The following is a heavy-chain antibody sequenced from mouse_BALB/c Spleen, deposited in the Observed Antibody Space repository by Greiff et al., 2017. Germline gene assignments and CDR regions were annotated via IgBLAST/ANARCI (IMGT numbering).Heavy chain of an antibody. J-gene: IGHJ4*01. V-gene: IGHV5-6-5*01. Sequence: EVKLVESGGGLVKPGGSLKLSCAASGFTFSSYAMSWVRQTPEKRLEWVASISSGGSTYYPDSVKGRFTISRDNARNILYLQMSSLRSEDTAMYYCARLLQRAMDYWGQGTSVTVSS. D-gene: IGHD1-1*01. CDR2: ISSGGST. CDR1: GFTFSSYA. CDR3: ARLLQRAMDY.